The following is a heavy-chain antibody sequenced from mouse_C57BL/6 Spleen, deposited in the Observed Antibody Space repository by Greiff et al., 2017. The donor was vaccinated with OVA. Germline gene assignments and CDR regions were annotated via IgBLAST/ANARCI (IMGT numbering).Heavy chain of an antibody. CDR2: IYPGAGDT. Sequence: VQLQQSGPELVKPGASVKISCKASGYAFSSSWMNWVKQRPGKGLEWIGRIYPGAGDTNYNGKFKGKATLTADKSSSTAYMQRSSLTSEDSAVYFGARSGFGAWGQGTLVTVSA. CDR3: ARSGFGA. V-gene: IGHV1-82*01. D-gene: IGHD3-1*01. CDR1: GYAFSSSW. J-gene: IGHJ3*01.